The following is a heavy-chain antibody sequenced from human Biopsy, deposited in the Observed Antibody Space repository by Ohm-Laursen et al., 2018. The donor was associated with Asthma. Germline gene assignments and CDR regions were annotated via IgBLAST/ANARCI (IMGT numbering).Heavy chain of an antibody. CDR1: GFDFSDYT. V-gene: IGHV3-21*01. CDR3: ARDFTIGSGSPFHF. Sequence: GSQRLSCSASGFDFSDYTMNWVRQAPGKGLEWVSSISSLSRYKYYSDSLRGRVTISRDNAKSSLHLQMSSLRAEDTAVYFCARDFTIGSGSPFHFWGPGTLVTVSS. J-gene: IGHJ4*01. CDR2: ISSLSRYK. D-gene: IGHD3-10*01.